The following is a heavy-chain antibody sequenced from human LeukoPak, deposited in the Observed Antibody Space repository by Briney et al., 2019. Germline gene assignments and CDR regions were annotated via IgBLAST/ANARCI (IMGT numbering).Heavy chain of an antibody. Sequence: GGSLRLSCAASGLFFSTNWMSWVRQAPGKGLEWVATIKPDGRDKYYVDSVKGRFTMSRDNGKNSVYLQMNSLRAEDTAVYYCASSHYGDYYYYYMDVWGKGTTVTVSS. CDR3: ASSHYGDYYYYYMDV. CDR2: IKPDGRDK. D-gene: IGHD4-17*01. CDR1: GLFFSTNW. V-gene: IGHV3-7*01. J-gene: IGHJ6*03.